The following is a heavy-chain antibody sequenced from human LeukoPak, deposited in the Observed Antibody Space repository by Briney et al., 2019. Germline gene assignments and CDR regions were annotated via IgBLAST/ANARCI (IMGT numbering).Heavy chain of an antibody. CDR3: ARVVFMITLGGVSEGGGFDY. CDR2: ISAYNGNT. Sequence: ASVKVSCKASGYTFTSYGISWVRQAPGQGLEWMGWISAYNGNTNYAQKLQGRVTMTTDTSTSTAYMELRSLRSDDTAVYYCARVVFMITLGGVSEGGGFDYWGQGTLVTVSS. D-gene: IGHD3-16*01. CDR1: GYTFTSYG. V-gene: IGHV1-18*04. J-gene: IGHJ4*02.